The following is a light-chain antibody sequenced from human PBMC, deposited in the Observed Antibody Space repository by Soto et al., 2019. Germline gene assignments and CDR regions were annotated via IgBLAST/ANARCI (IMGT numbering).Light chain of an antibody. J-gene: IGKJ1*01. CDR3: QKHNTAPWT. V-gene: IGKV1-27*01. Sequence: DTPMTQSPSSLSASVGDRVTITCRASQGIGNFLAWYQQKPGKVPKLLIYGASTLQSGVPARFSGSGSGTDFTLTISSLQPEDVATYYCQKHNTAPWTFGQGTKVEIK. CDR2: GAS. CDR1: QGIGNF.